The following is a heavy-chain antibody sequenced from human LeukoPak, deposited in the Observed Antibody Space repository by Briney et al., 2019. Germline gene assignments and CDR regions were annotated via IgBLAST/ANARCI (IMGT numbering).Heavy chain of an antibody. J-gene: IGHJ6*02. CDR2: ISYDGSNK. CDR3: AKDSSGSLGPNYYYGMDV. V-gene: IGHV3-30*18. D-gene: IGHD6-19*01. CDR1: GFTFSSYG. Sequence: PGGSLRLSCAASGFTFSSYGMHWVRQAPGKGLEWVAVISYDGSNKYYADSVKGRFTISRDNSKNTLYLQMNSLRAEDTAVYYCAKDSSGSLGPNYYYGMDVWGQGTTVTVSS.